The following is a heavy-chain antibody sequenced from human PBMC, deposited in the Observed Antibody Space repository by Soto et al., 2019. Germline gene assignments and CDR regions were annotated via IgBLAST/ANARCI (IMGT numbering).Heavy chain of an antibody. D-gene: IGHD6-25*01. V-gene: IGHV3-74*01. Sequence: EVQLVESGGGLVQPGESLRLSCVASGFTFTNYWMHWVRQAPGKGLVWVSRINPDGSITSHGDSVKGRFTISRDNAKNTLNLQMSSLRAEDTAVYYCARVLSGYYYMDVWGKGTTVTVSS. CDR1: GFTFTNYW. J-gene: IGHJ6*03. CDR2: INPDGSIT. CDR3: ARVLSGYYYMDV.